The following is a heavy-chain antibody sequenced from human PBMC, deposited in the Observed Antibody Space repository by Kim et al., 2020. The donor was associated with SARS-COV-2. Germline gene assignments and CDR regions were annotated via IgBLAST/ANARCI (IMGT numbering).Heavy chain of an antibody. CDR1: GGSFSGYY. CDR2: INHSGST. J-gene: IGHJ4*02. Sequence: SETLSLTCAVYGGSFSGYYWSWIRQPPGKGLEWIGEINHSGSTNYNPSLKSRVTISVDTSKNQFSLKLSSVTAADTAVYYCARGRLIQYPKRSLDYWGQGTLVPVSS. V-gene: IGHV4-34*01. CDR3: ARGRLIQYPKRSLDY. D-gene: IGHD4-4*01.